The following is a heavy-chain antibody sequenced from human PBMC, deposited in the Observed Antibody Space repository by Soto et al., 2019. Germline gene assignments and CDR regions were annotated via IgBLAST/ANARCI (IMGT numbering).Heavy chain of an antibody. J-gene: IGHJ5*02. V-gene: IGHV3-30-3*01. CDR1: GFTFSSYA. CDR3: ARDLSIGYSSSWYDWFDP. D-gene: IGHD6-13*01. Sequence: GALRLSCAASGFTFSSYAMHWVRQAPGKGLEWVAVISYDGSNKYYADSVKGRFTISRDNSKNTLYLQMNSLRAEDTAVYYCARDLSIGYSSSWYDWFDPWGQGTLVTVSS. CDR2: ISYDGSNK.